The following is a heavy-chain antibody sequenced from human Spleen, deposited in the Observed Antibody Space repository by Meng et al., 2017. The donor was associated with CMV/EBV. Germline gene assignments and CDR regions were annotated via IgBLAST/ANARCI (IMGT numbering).Heavy chain of an antibody. V-gene: IGHV3-33*01. J-gene: IGHJ6*02. CDR3: ARAPDYSNYGMDV. CDR2: IWYDGSNK. D-gene: IGHD4-11*01. CDR1: GFTFSTYG. Sequence: GESLKISCAASGFTFSTYGMHWVRQAPGKGLECMAVIWYDGSNKNFADSVKGRFTISRDNSKNTLYLQMNSLRAEDTAVYYCARAPDYSNYGMDVWGQGTTVTVSS.